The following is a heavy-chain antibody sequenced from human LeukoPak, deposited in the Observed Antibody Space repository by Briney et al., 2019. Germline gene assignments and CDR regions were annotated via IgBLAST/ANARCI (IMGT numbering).Heavy chain of an antibody. CDR1: GGSIGGDH. V-gene: IGHV4-4*08. D-gene: IGHD3-22*01. CDR2: INPSGGT. Sequence: SETLSLTCTISGGSIGGDHWRWIRQAPGEGLEWIGYINPSGGTSYNPSLRGRVTISLNTPANQFSLRLTSVTAADTAVYYCARAVTDTSLVDFWGQGTLVAVSS. J-gene: IGHJ4*02. CDR3: ARAVTDTSLVDF.